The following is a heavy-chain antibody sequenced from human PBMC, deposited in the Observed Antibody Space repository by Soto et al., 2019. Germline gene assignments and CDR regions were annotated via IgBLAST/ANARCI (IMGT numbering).Heavy chain of an antibody. Sequence: QVQLQESGPGVVKASETLSLTCSVSGGSISRYYWSWIRQPPGKGLEWIGYAYYSGDTGYNPSLQSRVTMAVDTSKNQVSLKLTSVTAADTAVYYCARDRSNYGGGGTGEVKENWFDPWGQGALVTVSS. CDR2: AYYSGDT. CDR3: ARDRSNYGGGGTGEVKENWFDP. D-gene: IGHD3-10*01. CDR1: GGSISRYY. J-gene: IGHJ5*02. V-gene: IGHV4-59*01.